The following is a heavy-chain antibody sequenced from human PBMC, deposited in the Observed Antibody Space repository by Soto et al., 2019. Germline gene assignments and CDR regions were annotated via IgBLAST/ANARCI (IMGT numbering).Heavy chain of an antibody. D-gene: IGHD5-12*01. V-gene: IGHV3-48*01. J-gene: IGHJ6*03. Sequence: EVQLVESGGGLVQPGGSLRLSCAATGFTFSSYNMNWVRQAPGKGLEWVSYTSSSSSTIYYADSVKGRFTISRDNAKNSLYLQMNSLRAEDTAVYYCARVGSPNRGYPYYYYYYMDAWGKGTTVTVSS. CDR2: TSSSSSTI. CDR1: GFTFSSYN. CDR3: ARVGSPNRGYPYYYYYYMDA.